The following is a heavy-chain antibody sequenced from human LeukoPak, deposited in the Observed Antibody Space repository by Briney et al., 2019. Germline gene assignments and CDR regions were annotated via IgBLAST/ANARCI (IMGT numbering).Heavy chain of an antibody. J-gene: IGHJ6*03. D-gene: IGHD3-3*01. CDR3: SRSSSRNFGVVIKSYYYYMDV. Sequence: GGSLRLSCAASGFTFSGSAIHWVRQASGKGLEWVGRIRSKADYAASVKGKFTISRDDSKNTAYLQMNNLKTEDTAVYYCSRSSSRNFGVVIKSYYYYMDVWGKGTTVTVSS. V-gene: IGHV3-73*01. CDR1: GFTFSGSA. CDR2: IRSKAD.